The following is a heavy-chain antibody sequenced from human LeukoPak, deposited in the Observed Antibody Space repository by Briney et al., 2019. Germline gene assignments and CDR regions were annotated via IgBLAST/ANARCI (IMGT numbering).Heavy chain of an antibody. Sequence: ASVKVSCKASGYTFTAYYIHWVRQAPGQGLEWMGWINPNSGATNHAQKFRGRVTLTRETSISTASMEGNRLKSDDAAVYYCARDLENWGQGTLVTVSS. D-gene: IGHD1-1*01. J-gene: IGHJ4*02. CDR3: ARDLEN. CDR1: GYTFTAYY. V-gene: IGHV1-2*02. CDR2: INPNSGAT.